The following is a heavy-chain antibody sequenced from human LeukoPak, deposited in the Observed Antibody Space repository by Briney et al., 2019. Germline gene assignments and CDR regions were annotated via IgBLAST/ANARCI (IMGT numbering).Heavy chain of an antibody. CDR2: IKYDGSGK. J-gene: IGHJ4*02. D-gene: IGHD1-26*01. Sequence: GGSLRLSCAPPGFTLRSYWMSWVRQAPGKGLEWVANIKYDGSGKYYADSVKGRFTISRDDAKNSLYLEMNRLRVEDTAVYYCARDLFSGSYQEDFWGQGTLVTVSS. V-gene: IGHV3-7*01. CDR3: ARDLFSGSYQEDF. CDR1: GFTLRSYW.